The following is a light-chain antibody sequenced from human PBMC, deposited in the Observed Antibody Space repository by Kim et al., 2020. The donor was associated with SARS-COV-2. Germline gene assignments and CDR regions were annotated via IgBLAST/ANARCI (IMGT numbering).Light chain of an antibody. J-gene: IGKJ1*01. CDR1: ESISTW. CDR2: KAS. CDR3: QHYASNSPWT. V-gene: IGKV1-5*03. Sequence: SIGDRVTIPCRASESISTWLAWFQQKPGRAPKVLIYKASNLENGVPPRFSGGGSGTEFTLTISGLQPDDFATYYGQHYASNSPWTFGQGTKVDIK.